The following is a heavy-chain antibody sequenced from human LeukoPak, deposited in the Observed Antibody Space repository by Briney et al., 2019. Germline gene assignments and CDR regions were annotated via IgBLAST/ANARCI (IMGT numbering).Heavy chain of an antibody. CDR1: GGSISSTNW. V-gene: IGHV4-4*02. CDR2: ISLAGRT. D-gene: IGHD1-26*01. CDR3: SRESGAFCPFGF. Sequence: NPSETVSLTRGVSGGSISSTNWWSWVRQPPGQGLEWIGEISLAGRTNYNPSLNGRVTMSLDESSNQLSLNLTSVTAADTAMYYCSRESGAFCPFGFWGQGTLVIVPS. J-gene: IGHJ4*02.